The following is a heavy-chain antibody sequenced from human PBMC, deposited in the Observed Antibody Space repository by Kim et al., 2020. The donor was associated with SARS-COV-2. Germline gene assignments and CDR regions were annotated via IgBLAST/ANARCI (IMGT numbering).Heavy chain of an antibody. CDR1: GGSISSSSYY. V-gene: IGHV4-39*01. CDR3: ARGLRFLEWSP. J-gene: IGHJ5*02. Sequence: SETLSLTCTVSGGSISSSSYYWGWIRQPPGKGLEWIGSIYYSGSTYYNPSLKSRVTISVDTSKNQFSLKLSSVTAADTAVYYCARGLRFLEWSPWGQGTL. D-gene: IGHD3-3*01. CDR2: IYYSGST.